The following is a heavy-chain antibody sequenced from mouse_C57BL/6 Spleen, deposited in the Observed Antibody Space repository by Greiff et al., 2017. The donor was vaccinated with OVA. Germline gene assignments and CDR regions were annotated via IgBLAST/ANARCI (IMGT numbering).Heavy chain of an antibody. CDR1: GFTFSDYG. CDR2: ISSGSSTI. Sequence: EVKLVESGGGLVKPGGSLKLSCAASGFTFSDYGMHWVRQAPEKGLEWVAYISSGSSTIYSADTVKGRFTISRDTAKHTLFLQMTSLRSEDTAMYYCARRVVARYFDVWGTGTTVTVSS. J-gene: IGHJ1*03. D-gene: IGHD1-1*01. V-gene: IGHV5-17*01. CDR3: ARRVVARYFDV.